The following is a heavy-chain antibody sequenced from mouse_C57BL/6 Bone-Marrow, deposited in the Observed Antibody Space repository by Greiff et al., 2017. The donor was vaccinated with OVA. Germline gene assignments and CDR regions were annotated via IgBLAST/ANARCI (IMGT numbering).Heavy chain of an antibody. J-gene: IGHJ2*01. CDR1: GYTFTNYW. D-gene: IGHD1-1*01. CDR3: ARDSYYGLDY. CDR2: IYPGGGYT. Sequence: QVQLQQSGAELVRPGTSVKMSCKASGYTFTNYWIGWAKQRPGHGLEWIGDIYPGGGYTNYNEKFKGKATLTADKSSSTAYMQFSSLTSEDSAIYYCARDSYYGLDYGGQGTTLTVSS. V-gene: IGHV1-63*01.